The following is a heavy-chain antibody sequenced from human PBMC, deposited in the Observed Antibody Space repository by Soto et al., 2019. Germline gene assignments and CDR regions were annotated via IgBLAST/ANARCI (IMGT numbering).Heavy chain of an antibody. CDR2: ISYDGSDK. D-gene: IGHD1-26*01. CDR1: GFTFSNYG. CDR3: AKDGGSGSYWDDAFDI. V-gene: IGHV3-30*18. Sequence: QVQLVESGGGVVQPGRSLRLSCAASGFTFSNYGMHWVRQAPGKGLEWVALISYDGSDKYYADSVKGRFTISRDNLKSTLYLQMSSLQAEDTAMYYCAKDGGSGSYWDDAFDIWGQGTMVTVSS. J-gene: IGHJ3*02.